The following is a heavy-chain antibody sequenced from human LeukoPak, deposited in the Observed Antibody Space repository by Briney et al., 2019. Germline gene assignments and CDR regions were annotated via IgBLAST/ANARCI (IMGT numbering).Heavy chain of an antibody. D-gene: IGHD3-22*01. Sequence: PGGSLRLSCAASGFTFSDYYISWIRQAPGKGLEWVSYISGTTITIHYADSVKGRFTISRDNVKNSLYLQMNSLRAEDTAVYFCARARYDSSGYYPLGDYWGQGTLVTVSS. J-gene: IGHJ4*02. CDR2: ISGTTITI. V-gene: IGHV3-11*04. CDR3: ARARYDSSGYYPLGDY. CDR1: GFTFSDYY.